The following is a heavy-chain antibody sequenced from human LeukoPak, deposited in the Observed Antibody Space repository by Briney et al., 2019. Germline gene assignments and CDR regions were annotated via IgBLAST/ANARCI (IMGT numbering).Heavy chain of an antibody. CDR1: GGSISSGDYY. V-gene: IGHV4-30-4*08. Sequence: SETLSLTCTVSGGSISSGDYYWSWIRQPPGKGLEWIGYIYYSGNTYYNPSLKSRITISVDTSKNQFSLKLSSVTAADTAVYYCARTTVTTAFDYWGQGTLVTVSS. CDR3: ARTTVTTAFDY. J-gene: IGHJ4*02. CDR2: IYYSGNT. D-gene: IGHD4-17*01.